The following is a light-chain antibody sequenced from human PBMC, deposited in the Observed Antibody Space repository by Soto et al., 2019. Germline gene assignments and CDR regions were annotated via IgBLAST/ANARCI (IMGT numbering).Light chain of an antibody. Sequence: QSALTQPASVSGSPGQSITISCTGTSSDVGFYNYVSWYQQQHPGKAPKLMIYEVDNRPSGVSIRFSGSKSGNTASLTISGLLAEDEADYYCSAWDGSLSGRVFGGGTKLTVL. V-gene: IGLV2-14*01. CDR3: SAWDGSLSGRV. CDR1: SSDVGFYNY. CDR2: EVD. J-gene: IGLJ2*01.